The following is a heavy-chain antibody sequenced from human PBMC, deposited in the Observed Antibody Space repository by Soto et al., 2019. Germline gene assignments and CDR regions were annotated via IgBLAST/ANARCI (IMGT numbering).Heavy chain of an antibody. V-gene: IGHV2-5*08. CDR3: AHRRSSGDWNGGYFDY. J-gene: IGHJ4*02. Sequence: QESGPGLVKPSQTLSLTCTVSGGSISSGGYYWSWIRQHPGKALEWLALIYWDDDKRYNPSLKSRLTIIKDTPQNQVVLIMTNVDPVDTATYYCAHRRSSGDWNGGYFDYWGQGSLVTVSS. CDR2: IYWDDDK. D-gene: IGHD2-21*02. CDR1: GGSISSGGYY.